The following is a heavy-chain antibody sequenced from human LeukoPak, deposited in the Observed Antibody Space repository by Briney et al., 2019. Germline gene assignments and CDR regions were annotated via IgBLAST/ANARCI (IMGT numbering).Heavy chain of an antibody. CDR1: GFTFSSYA. D-gene: IGHD6-13*01. J-gene: IGHJ5*02. CDR2: ISYDGSNK. V-gene: IGHV3-30-3*01. Sequence: PGRSLRLSCAASGFTFSSYAMHWVRQAPGKGLEWVAVISYDGSNKYYADSVKGRFTISRDNSKNTLYLQMNSLRAEDTAVYYCAGQYSSSWYGVISEADNWFDPWGQGTLVTVSS. CDR3: AGQYSSSWYGVISEADNWFDP.